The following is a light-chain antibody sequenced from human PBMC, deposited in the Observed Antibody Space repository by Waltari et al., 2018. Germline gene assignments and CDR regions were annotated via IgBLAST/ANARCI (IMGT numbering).Light chain of an antibody. J-gene: IGLJ2*01. Sequence: QPALTQPASVSGSPGQSITISCTGTSSDVGNNNHVCWYQKHPDKVPKRTIYEASKRPSGVCDRVSGSKYGNTASLTLSGLQAEDEADYYCLSYAATVSFGFGGGTKLTVL. V-gene: IGLV2-23*02. CDR1: SSDVGNNNH. CDR2: EAS. CDR3: LSYAATVSFG.